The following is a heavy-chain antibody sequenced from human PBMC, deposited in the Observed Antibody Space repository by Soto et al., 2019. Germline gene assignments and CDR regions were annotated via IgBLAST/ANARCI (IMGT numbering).Heavy chain of an antibody. D-gene: IGHD3-22*01. CDR1: GYTFISYG. CDR3: ARVNERVTMIVVVPDAFDI. Sequence: QVQLVQSGAEVKKPGASVKVSCKASGYTFISYGISWVRQAPGQGLEWMGWISAYNGNTNYAQKLQGRVTMTTDTSTSTAYMELRSLRSDDTAVYYCARVNERVTMIVVVPDAFDIWGQGTMVTVSS. J-gene: IGHJ3*02. V-gene: IGHV1-18*01. CDR2: ISAYNGNT.